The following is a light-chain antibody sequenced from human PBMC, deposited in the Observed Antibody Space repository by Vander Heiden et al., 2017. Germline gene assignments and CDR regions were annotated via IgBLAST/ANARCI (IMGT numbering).Light chain of an antibody. Sequence: QSALTHPASVSGSPGQSITISCPGTSSDVGGYNYVSWYQQHPGKSPKLMIYDVSNRPSGVSNRFSGSKAGNTASLTISGLQAEDEADYYCSADTSSSTHYVFGTGTKVTVL. J-gene: IGLJ1*01. CDR3: SADTSSSTHYV. CDR2: DVS. CDR1: SSDVGGYNY. V-gene: IGLV2-14*01.